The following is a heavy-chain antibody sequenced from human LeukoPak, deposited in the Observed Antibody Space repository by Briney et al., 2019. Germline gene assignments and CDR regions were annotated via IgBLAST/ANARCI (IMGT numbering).Heavy chain of an antibody. CDR1: GFTFSSYA. J-gene: IGHJ6*03. D-gene: IGHD3-10*01. CDR2: ISFSGENT. V-gene: IGHV3-23*01. CDR3: ASMVRGVIITLDYYYMDV. Sequence: PGGSLRLSCAASGFTFSSYALTWVRQVPGKGLEWVSTISFSGENTYYSDSQKGRFTISRDNAKNSLYLQMNSLRAEDTAVYYCASMVRGVIITLDYYYMDVWGKGTTVTVSS.